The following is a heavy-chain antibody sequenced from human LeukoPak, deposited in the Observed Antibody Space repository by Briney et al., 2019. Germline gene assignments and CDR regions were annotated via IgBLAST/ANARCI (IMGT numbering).Heavy chain of an antibody. V-gene: IGHV4-39*07. Sequence: PETLSLTCTVSGGSISTSNYYWGWIRQPPGKGLEWIGNIFYSGSTYYNPSLKSRVIMSIDTSKNQFSLRLSSVTAADTAVYYCARDSSRVQWQMPAMTFDIWGQGTMVTVS. CDR3: ARDSSRVQWQMPAMTFDI. CDR1: GGSISTSNYY. CDR2: IFYSGST. J-gene: IGHJ3*02. D-gene: IGHD6-19*01.